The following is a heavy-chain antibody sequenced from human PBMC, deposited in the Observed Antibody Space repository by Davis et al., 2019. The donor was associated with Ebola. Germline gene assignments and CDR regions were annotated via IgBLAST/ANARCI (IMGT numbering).Heavy chain of an antibody. J-gene: IGHJ4*02. D-gene: IGHD6-19*01. CDR3: ARDRPEAVAGLDH. Sequence: PGGSLRLSCTGSGSAFTDYSMNWVRQAPGKGLEWVASITASSIYIFYGDSVRGRFTVSRYNARTSLYLQMNALRVEDTAVYYWARDRPEAVAGLDHWGQGTLVTVSS. CDR1: GSAFTDYS. CDR2: ITASSIYI. V-gene: IGHV3-21*01.